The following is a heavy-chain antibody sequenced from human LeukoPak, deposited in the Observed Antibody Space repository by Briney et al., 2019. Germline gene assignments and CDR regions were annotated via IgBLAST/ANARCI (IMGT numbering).Heavy chain of an antibody. CDR1: GDSISSYY. CDR2: ISYSGST. Sequence: SETLSLTCTVSGDSISSYYWSWIRQPPGKGLEWIGYISYSGSTNYNPSLKSRVTISVDTSKNQFSLMLSSVTAAVTAVYYCARLRDLYNVFDYWGQGTLVTVSS. J-gene: IGHJ4*02. CDR3: ARLRDLYNVFDY. V-gene: IGHV4-59*08. D-gene: IGHD3-16*01.